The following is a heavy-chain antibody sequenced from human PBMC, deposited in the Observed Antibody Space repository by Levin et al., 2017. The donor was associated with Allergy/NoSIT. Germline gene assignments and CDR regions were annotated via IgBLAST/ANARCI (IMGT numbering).Heavy chain of an antibody. D-gene: IGHD2-15*01. J-gene: IGHJ3*02. CDR1: GFTFSSYA. Sequence: GGSLRLSCAASGFTFSSYAMSWVRQAPGKGLEWVSAISGSGGSTYYADSVKGRFTISRDNSKNTLYLQMNSLRAEDTAVYYCAKDLVFIVVVVAATPFGKNDAFDIWGQGTMVTVSS. CDR2: ISGSGGST. V-gene: IGHV3-23*01. CDR3: AKDLVFIVVVVAATPFGKNDAFDI.